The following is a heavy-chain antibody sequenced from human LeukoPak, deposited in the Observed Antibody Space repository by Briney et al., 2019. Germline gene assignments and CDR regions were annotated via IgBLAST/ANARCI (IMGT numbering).Heavy chain of an antibody. J-gene: IGHJ5*02. CDR3: ARNRLPWFGEYVS. V-gene: IGHV1-3*01. Sequence: GASVTVSCKASGYTFSNCTMHWVRQAPGQRLEWMGWINAANGNTKYSRKFQDRVSIARDTSAGTAYMELSSLTSEDTAVYYCARNRLPWFGEYVSWGQGTLVTVSS. CDR2: INAANGNT. CDR1: GYTFSNCT. D-gene: IGHD3-10*01.